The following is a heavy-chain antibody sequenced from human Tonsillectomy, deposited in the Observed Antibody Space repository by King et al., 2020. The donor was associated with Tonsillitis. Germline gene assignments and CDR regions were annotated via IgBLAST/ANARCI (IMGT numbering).Heavy chain of an antibody. Sequence: VQLVESGGGVVQPGRFLRLSCAASGFTFSSYPVHWVRQAPGKGLEWVAVISYDGGTKYYADSVKGRFTISRDNYKNTLFQQMSSLRAEDTAVYYCAGDSLPSEYSSSWYEPFYYCGPGTPVSVS. CDR2: ISYDGGTK. CDR1: GFTFSSYP. J-gene: IGHJ4*02. D-gene: IGHD6-13*01. CDR3: AGDSLPSEYSSSWYEPFYY. V-gene: IGHV3-30*04.